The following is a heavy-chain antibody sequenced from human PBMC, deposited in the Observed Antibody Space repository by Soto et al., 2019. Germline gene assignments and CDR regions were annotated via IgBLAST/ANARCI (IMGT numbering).Heavy chain of an antibody. Sequence: PSETLSLTCSIYGESFSAYFWSWIRQPPGKGLEWIGEINHSGNTNYNPSPKSRVTISVDTSNNQFSLKLNPVTAADTAVSYSASYGRARVMGASWPVGADWGQGTPVT. CDR2: INHSGNT. J-gene: IGHJ4*03. CDR1: GESFSAYF. V-gene: IGHV4-34*01. CDR3: ASYGRARVMGASWPVGAD. D-gene: IGHD3-16*01.